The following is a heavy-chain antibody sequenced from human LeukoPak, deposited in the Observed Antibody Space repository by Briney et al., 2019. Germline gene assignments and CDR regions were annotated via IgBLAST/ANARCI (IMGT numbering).Heavy chain of an antibody. V-gene: IGHV4-61*02. D-gene: IGHD6-19*01. CDR3: ARGAGWYNY. CDR2: IYTSGST. Sequence: PSQTLSLTCTVSGGSISSGSYYWSWIRQPAGKGLEWIGRIYTSGSTNYNPSLKSRVTISVDTSKKQFSLQVSSVTAADTAVYYCARGAGWYNYWGQGTLVTVSS. J-gene: IGHJ4*02. CDR1: GGSISSGSYY.